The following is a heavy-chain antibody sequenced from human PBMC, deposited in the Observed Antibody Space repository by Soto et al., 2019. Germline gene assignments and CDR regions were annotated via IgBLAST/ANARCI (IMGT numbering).Heavy chain of an antibody. V-gene: IGHV3-7*03. Sequence: SLRLSCALSAFRFSYYLLNCILQAPGQGLEWVANIHRRGTSTIYVVSVRVRFSPSRDNTRNSLYLNMDSLRVEDTATYYCGRGTPTPGLVIWGRGTTVTVSS. D-gene: IGHD1-1*01. CDR1: AFRFSYYL. CDR2: IHRRGTST. CDR3: GRGTPTPGLVI. J-gene: IGHJ6*02.